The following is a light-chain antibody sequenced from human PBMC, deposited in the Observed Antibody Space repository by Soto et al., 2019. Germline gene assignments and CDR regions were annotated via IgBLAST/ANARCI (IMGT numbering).Light chain of an antibody. V-gene: IGLV2-23*02. CDR1: SSDVGSYNL. CDR2: EVS. Sequence: QSALTQPASVSGSPGQSITISCTGTSSDVGSYNLVSWYQQHPGKAPELMIYEVSKRPSGVSNRFSGSKSGNTASLTISGLQAEDEADYYCCSYAGSRYYVFGTGTKVTVL. J-gene: IGLJ1*01. CDR3: CSYAGSRYYV.